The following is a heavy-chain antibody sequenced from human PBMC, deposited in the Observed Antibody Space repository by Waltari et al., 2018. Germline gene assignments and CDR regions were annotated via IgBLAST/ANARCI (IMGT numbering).Heavy chain of an antibody. Sequence: WSWQRPSPQTGLEWVGQRRGDGRSKDRPSFASRLTVSLDTSNRQFSLKLTSATVADTAVYYCARDRGRGLYLDTWGPGILFTVSP. CDR2: RRGDGRS. V-gene: IGHV4-4*02. D-gene: IGHD2-15*01. J-gene: IGHJ5*02. CDR3: ARDRGRGLYLDT.